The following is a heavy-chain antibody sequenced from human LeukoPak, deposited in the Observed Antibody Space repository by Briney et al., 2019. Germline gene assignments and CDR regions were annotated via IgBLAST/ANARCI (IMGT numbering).Heavy chain of an antibody. V-gene: IGHV1-18*01. Sequence: GASVKVSCKASGGTFSSYAISWVRQAPGQGLEWMGWISAYNGNTNYAQKLQGRVTMTTDTSTSTAYMELRSLRSDDTAVYYCARVGVGVRGVMSFDYWGQGTLVTVSS. CDR1: GGTFSSYA. CDR2: ISAYNGNT. CDR3: ARVGVGVRGVMSFDY. J-gene: IGHJ4*02. D-gene: IGHD3-10*01.